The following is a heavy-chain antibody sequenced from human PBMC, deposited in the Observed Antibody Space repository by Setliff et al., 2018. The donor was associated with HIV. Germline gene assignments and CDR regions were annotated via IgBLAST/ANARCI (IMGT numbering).Heavy chain of an antibody. D-gene: IGHD4-17*01. V-gene: IGHV4-34*01. CDR3: ARGTTLNVVPDAFDI. Sequence: LSLTCAVYGGSFSGYYWSWIRQPPGKGLEWIGEIDHSGSTNYNPSLRSRVIMSMDTSKNQISLRLNSLTAADTAVYYCARGTTLNVVPDAFDIWGQGTMVTVSS. CDR1: GGSFSGYY. J-gene: IGHJ3*02. CDR2: IDHSGST.